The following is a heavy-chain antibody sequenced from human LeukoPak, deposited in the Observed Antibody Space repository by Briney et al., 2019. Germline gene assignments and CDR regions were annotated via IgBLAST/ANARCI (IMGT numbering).Heavy chain of an antibody. J-gene: IGHJ6*02. CDR3: ARGNSLYYYGSGSYLGTSNYCGMDV. CDR1: GYTFTSYD. D-gene: IGHD3-10*01. CDR2: MNPNSGNT. V-gene: IGHV1-8*01. Sequence: ASVKVSCKASGYTFTSYDINWVRQATGQGLEWMGWMNPNSGNTGYAQKFQGRVTMTRNTSISTAYMELSSLRSEDTAVYYCARGNSLYYYGSGSYLGTSNYCGMDVWGHGTTVTVSS.